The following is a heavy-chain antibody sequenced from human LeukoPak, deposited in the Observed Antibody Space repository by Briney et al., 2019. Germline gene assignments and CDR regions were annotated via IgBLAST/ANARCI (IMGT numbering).Heavy chain of an antibody. D-gene: IGHD3-22*01. Sequence: SETLSLTCTVSGGSISSYYWSWIRQSPGKGLEWIGYIYYSGSTNYNPSLKSRVTISVDTSKNQFSLKLSSVTAADTAVYYCARGSIDYDSSGYYYYGMDVWGQGTTVTVSS. J-gene: IGHJ6*02. V-gene: IGHV4-59*01. CDR3: ARGSIDYDSSGYYYYGMDV. CDR2: IYYSGST. CDR1: GGSISSYY.